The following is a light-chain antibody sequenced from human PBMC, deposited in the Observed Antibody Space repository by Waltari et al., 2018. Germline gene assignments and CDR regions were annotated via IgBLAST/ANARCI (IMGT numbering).Light chain of an antibody. J-gene: IGKJ4*01. V-gene: IGKV1-27*01. CDR2: AAS. CDR3: QKYNSAPLT. Sequence: DIQMTQSPSSLSASVGDRVTITCRGSQGISNYLLWYQQKPGKVPKLLIYAASTLQSGVPSRFSGSGSGTDFTLTISSLQPEDVASYYCQKYNSAPLTFGGGTKVEIK. CDR1: QGISNY.